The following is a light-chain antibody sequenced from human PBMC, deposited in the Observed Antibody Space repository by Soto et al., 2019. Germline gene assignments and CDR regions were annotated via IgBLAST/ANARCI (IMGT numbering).Light chain of an antibody. CDR2: DAS. J-gene: IGKJ4*01. CDR3: QLYGSSPQT. Sequence: EIVLTQSPGTLSLSPGERATLCCRASQSVSSNSLAWYQQKPDQAPRLLIYDASSRATGIPDRFSGSGSGTDFTLTISRLEPEDFAVYYCQLYGSSPQTFGGGTKVEIK. CDR1: QSVSSNS. V-gene: IGKV3-20*01.